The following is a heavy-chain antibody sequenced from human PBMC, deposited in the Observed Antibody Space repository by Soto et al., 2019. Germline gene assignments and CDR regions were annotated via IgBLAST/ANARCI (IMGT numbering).Heavy chain of an antibody. J-gene: IGHJ6*02. D-gene: IGHD6-6*01. CDR1: GFTFSSYE. CDR3: AGEYSSSSGYYYYGMDV. CDR2: ISSSGSTI. V-gene: IGHV3-48*03. Sequence: GGSLRLSCAASGFTFSSYEMNWVRQAPGKGLEWVSCISSSGSTIYYADSVKGRFTISRDNAKNSLYLQMNSLRAEDTAVYYCAGEYSSSSGYYYYGMDVWGQGTTVTVSS.